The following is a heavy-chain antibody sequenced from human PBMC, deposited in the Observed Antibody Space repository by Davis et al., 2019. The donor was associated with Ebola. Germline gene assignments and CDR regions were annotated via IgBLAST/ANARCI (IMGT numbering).Heavy chain of an antibody. CDR3: ARDPPYDQGYDY. Sequence: SQTLSLTCAISGDRVSRNSAAWHWLRQSPSRGLEWLGRTYYRSKWFVDYAVSVKSRITINPDTSKNQFSLQLTSVTPEDTAVYYCARDPPYDQGYDYWGQGTLVTVSS. CDR2: TYYRSKWFV. V-gene: IGHV6-1*01. CDR1: GDRVSRNSAA. J-gene: IGHJ4*02. D-gene: IGHD3-22*01.